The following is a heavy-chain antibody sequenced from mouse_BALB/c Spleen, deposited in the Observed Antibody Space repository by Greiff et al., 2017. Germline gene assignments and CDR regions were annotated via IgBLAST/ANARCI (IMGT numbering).Heavy chain of an antibody. Sequence: VQLVESGPGLVAPSQSLSITCTVSGFSLTSYGVHWVRQPPGKGLEWLGVIWAGGSTNYNSALMSRLSISKDNSKSQVFLKMNSLQTDDTAMYYCARDGNYPIYYAMDYWGQGTSVTVSS. CDR3: ARDGNYPIYYAMDY. CDR2: IWAGGST. V-gene: IGHV2-9*02. CDR1: GFSLTSYG. J-gene: IGHJ4*01. D-gene: IGHD2-1*01.